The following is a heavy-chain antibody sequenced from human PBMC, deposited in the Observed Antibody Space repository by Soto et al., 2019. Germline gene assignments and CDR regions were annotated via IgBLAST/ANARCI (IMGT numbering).Heavy chain of an antibody. CDR3: ARVDSSSSVWFDP. D-gene: IGHD6-6*01. V-gene: IGHV1-69*13. J-gene: IGHJ5*02. Sequence: GASVKVSCKASGGTFSSYAISWVRQAPGQGLEWMGGIIPIFGTANYAQKFQGRVTITADESTSTAYMELSSLRSEDTAVYYCARVDSSSSVWFDPWGQGTLVTVSS. CDR1: GGTFSSYA. CDR2: IIPIFGTA.